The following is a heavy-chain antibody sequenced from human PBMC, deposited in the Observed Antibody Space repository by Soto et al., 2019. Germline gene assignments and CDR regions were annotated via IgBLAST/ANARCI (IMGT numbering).Heavy chain of an antibody. CDR1: GYTFTGYY. Sequence: ASVTVSCKASGYTFTGYYMHWVRQAPGQGLEWMGWINPNSGGTNYAQKFQGWVTMTRDTSISTAYMELSRLRSDDTAVYYCARVGYSSSSFGFDYWGQGTLVTV. CDR2: INPNSGGT. J-gene: IGHJ4*02. D-gene: IGHD6-6*01. CDR3: ARVGYSSSSFGFDY. V-gene: IGHV1-2*04.